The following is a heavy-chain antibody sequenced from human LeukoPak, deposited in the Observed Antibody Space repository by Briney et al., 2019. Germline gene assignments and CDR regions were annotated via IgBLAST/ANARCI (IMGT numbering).Heavy chain of an antibody. D-gene: IGHD6-13*01. CDR1: GFTFSSYA. J-gene: IGHJ4*02. CDR2: ISYDGSNK. Sequence: GRSLRLSCAASGFTFSSYAMHWVRQAPGKGLEWVAVISYDGSNKYYADSVKGRFTISRDNSKNTLYLQMNSLRAEDTAVYYCAKGLQGRQQLTPDYWGQGTLVTVSS. CDR3: AKGLQGRQQLTPDY. V-gene: IGHV3-30-3*01.